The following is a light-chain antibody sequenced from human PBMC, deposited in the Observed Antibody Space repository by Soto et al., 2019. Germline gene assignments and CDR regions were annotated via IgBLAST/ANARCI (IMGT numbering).Light chain of an antibody. CDR1: QSVLYSSNNKNY. V-gene: IGKV4-1*01. CDR3: QQCYSAQYA. J-gene: IGKJ2*01. CDR2: WAS. Sequence: DIVMTQSPDSLTVSLGERATINCKSSQSVLYSSNNKNYLAWYQQKPGQPPKLLIYWASTRESGVPDRFSGSGSGTDYTLPISGLQSEDGAVYYCQQCYSAQYAFRQGTKLEIK.